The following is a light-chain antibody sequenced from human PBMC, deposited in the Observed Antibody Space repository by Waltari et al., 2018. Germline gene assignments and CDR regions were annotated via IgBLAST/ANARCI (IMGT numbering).Light chain of an antibody. CDR1: QSLLHSNGYDY. CDR3: MQGLQTPT. CDR2: LAS. J-gene: IGKJ2*01. Sequence: DIVMTQSPLSLPVNPGEPASISCRSSQSLLHSNGYDYLGWYLQKLGQSPQLLIYLASNRASRVPYSFIGSVSGTDFTLKISRVESEDVGVYYCMQGLQTPTFGQRSRLEI. V-gene: IGKV2-28*01.